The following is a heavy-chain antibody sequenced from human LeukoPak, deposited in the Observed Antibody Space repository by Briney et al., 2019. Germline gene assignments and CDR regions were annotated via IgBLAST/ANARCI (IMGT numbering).Heavy chain of an antibody. CDR1: GFAVSTNY. CDR2: IYSDGST. J-gene: IGHJ5*02. Sequence: PGGSLRLSSAASGFAVSTNYLSWVRQAPGKGLEWVSVIYSDGSTYYTDSVKGRFTISRDNSKNTLYLQMNSLRPEDTAVYYCARDQRSESYYPWGWFDPWGQGTLVTVSS. CDR3: ARDQRSESYYPWGWFDP. D-gene: IGHD1-26*01. V-gene: IGHV3-66*02.